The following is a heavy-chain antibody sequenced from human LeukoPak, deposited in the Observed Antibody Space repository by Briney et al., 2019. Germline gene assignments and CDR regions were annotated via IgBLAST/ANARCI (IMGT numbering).Heavy chain of an antibody. Sequence: SETLSLTCTVSGGSISSSSYYWGWIRQPPGKGLEWIGSIYYSGSTNYNPSLKSRVTISVDTSKNQFSLKLSSVTAADTAVYYCARERILRYFDSWGQGTLVTVSS. D-gene: IGHD3-9*01. CDR3: ARERILRYFDS. J-gene: IGHJ4*02. CDR2: IYYSGST. V-gene: IGHV4-39*07. CDR1: GGSISSSSYY.